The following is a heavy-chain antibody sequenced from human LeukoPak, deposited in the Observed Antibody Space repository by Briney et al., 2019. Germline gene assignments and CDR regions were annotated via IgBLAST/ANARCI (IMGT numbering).Heavy chain of an antibody. J-gene: IGHJ4*02. Sequence: GGSLRLSCGASGFTFSSFEMNWVRLAPGKGLEWVSYISSSGATMYYADSVKGRFTISRGNAKNSLYLQMNSLRAEDTAVYYCARDRRDFLGPYFDCWGQGTLVTVSS. CDR3: ARDRRDFLGPYFDC. CDR1: GFTFSSFE. CDR2: ISSSGATM. V-gene: IGHV3-48*03. D-gene: IGHD3-3*01.